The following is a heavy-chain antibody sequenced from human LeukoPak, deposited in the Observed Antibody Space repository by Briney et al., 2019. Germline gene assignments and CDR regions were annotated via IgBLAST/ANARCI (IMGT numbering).Heavy chain of an antibody. CDR3: ARVGLGAAAGNWFDP. Sequence: ASVKVSCKASGYTFTSYGISWVRQAPGQGLEWMGLISAYNGNTNYAQKLQGRVAMTTDTSTSTAYMELRSLRSDDTAVYYCARVGLGAAAGNWFDPWGQGTLVTVSS. D-gene: IGHD6-13*01. J-gene: IGHJ5*02. CDR1: GYTFTSYG. V-gene: IGHV1-18*01. CDR2: ISAYNGNT.